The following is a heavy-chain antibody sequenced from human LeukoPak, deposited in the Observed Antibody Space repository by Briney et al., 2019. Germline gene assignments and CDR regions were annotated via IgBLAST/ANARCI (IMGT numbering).Heavy chain of an antibody. CDR2: ISSSSSYI. V-gene: IGHV3-21*01. J-gene: IGHJ5*02. CDR1: GFTFSSYA. Sequence: GGSLRLSCAASGFTFSSYAMSWVRQAPGKGLEWVSSISSSSSYIYYADSVKGRFTISRGNAKNSLYLQMNSLRAEDTAVYYCVRDRWITMVRGVPTPNWFDPWGQGTLVTVSS. CDR3: VRDRWITMVRGVPTPNWFDP. D-gene: IGHD3-10*01.